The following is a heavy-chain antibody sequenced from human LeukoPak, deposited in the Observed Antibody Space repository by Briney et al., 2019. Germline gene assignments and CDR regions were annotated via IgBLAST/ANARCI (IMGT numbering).Heavy chain of an antibody. CDR1: GFTFSTYW. J-gene: IGHJ3*02. CDR3: ARESYCSGGSCYSGRAFDI. CDR2: INTAGSGT. Sequence: GGSLRLSCAASGFTFSTYWMHWVRQAPGEGLGWVSRINTAGSGTYYADSVKGRFTISRDNAKSTLYLQMNSLRAEDTAVYYCARESYCSGGSCYSGRAFDIWGQGTMVTVSS. D-gene: IGHD2-15*01. V-gene: IGHV3-74*01.